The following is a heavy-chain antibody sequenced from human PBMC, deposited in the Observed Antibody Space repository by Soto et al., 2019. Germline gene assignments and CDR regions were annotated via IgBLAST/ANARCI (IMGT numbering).Heavy chain of an antibody. Sequence: PGGSLRLSCAASGFTVSSNYMNWVRQAPGKGLEWVSVIYSGGSTNYADSVKGRFTISRDNSKNTLYLQMNSLRAEDTAVYYCAKDRPGHIVVVTAIFRHPLDYWGQGTLVTVSS. CDR2: IYSGGST. D-gene: IGHD2-21*02. CDR3: AKDRPGHIVVVTAIFRHPLDY. J-gene: IGHJ4*02. CDR1: GFTVSSNY. V-gene: IGHV3-53*01.